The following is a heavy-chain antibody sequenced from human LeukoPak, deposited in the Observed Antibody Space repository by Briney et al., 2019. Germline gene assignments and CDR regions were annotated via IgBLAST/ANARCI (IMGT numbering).Heavy chain of an antibody. CDR2: ISGSGGST. Sequence: GGSLRLSCAASGFTFTSCAMSWVRQAPGKGLEWVSAISGSGGSTYYADSVKGRFTISRDNSKNTLYLQMNSLRAEDTAVYYCARYKGVPGFDYWGQGTLVTVSS. J-gene: IGHJ4*02. V-gene: IGHV3-23*01. D-gene: IGHD5-12*01. CDR3: ARYKGVPGFDY. CDR1: GFTFTSCA.